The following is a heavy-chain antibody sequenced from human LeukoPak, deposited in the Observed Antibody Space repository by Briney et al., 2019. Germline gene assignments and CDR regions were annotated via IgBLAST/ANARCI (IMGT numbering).Heavy chain of an antibody. D-gene: IGHD6-13*01. Sequence: ASVKVSCKASGYTFTSYYMHWVRQAPGQGLEWMGWINPNSGGTNYAQKFQGRVTMTRDTSISTAYMELSRLRSDDTAVYYCAREAAGIAAADYYYYGMDVWGQGTTVTVSS. CDR1: GYTFTSYY. V-gene: IGHV1-2*02. CDR3: AREAAGIAAADYYYYGMDV. J-gene: IGHJ6*02. CDR2: INPNSGGT.